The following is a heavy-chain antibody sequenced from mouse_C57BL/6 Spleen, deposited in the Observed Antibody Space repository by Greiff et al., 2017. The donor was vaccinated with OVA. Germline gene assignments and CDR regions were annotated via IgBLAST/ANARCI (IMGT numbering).Heavy chain of an antibody. J-gene: IGHJ2*01. D-gene: IGHD2-4*01. CDR3: ARYDYGGVDY. Sequence: EVKLVESGGGLVQPGGSLKLSCAASGFTFSDYYMYWVRQTPEKRLEWVAYISNGGGSTYYPDTVKGRFTISRDNAKNTLYLQMSRLKSEDTAMDYCARYDYGGVDYWGQGTTLTVSS. V-gene: IGHV5-12*01. CDR2: ISNGGGST. CDR1: GFTFSDYY.